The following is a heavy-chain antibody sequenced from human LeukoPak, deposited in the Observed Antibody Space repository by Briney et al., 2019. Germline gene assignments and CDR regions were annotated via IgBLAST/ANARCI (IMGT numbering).Heavy chain of an antibody. CDR2: LKQDGSEK. J-gene: IGHJ6*02. Sequence: GGSRRLSCVASGFTFRTYCMSWVRQAPGKGLEWVANLKQDGSEKHCVDSVKGRFTISRDDAKNSLFLQVTSLRAEDTAVYYCARVFECSGWPGVVPYYHYGVDVWGQGTTVTVSS. D-gene: IGHD6-19*01. CDR3: ARVFECSGWPGVVPYYHYGVDV. V-gene: IGHV3-7*03. CDR1: GFTFRTYC.